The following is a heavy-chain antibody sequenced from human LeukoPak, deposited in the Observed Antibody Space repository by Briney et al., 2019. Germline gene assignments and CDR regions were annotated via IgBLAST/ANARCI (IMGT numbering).Heavy chain of an antibody. V-gene: IGHV3-23*01. CDR3: AKAAVYHDSCPDS. J-gene: IGHJ4*02. CDR1: GFTFSYYA. CDR2: ISSSGDST. D-gene: IGHD5/OR15-5a*01. Sequence: GGSLRLSCGASGFTFSYYAMNWVRQAPGKGLEWVSSISSSGDSTYYADSVKGRFTISRDNSKNTLYLQVNSLRAEDTAIYYCAKAAVYHDSCPDSWGQGTLVTVSS.